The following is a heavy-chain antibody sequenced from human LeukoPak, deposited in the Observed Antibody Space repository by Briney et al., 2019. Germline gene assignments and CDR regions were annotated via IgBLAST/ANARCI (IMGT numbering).Heavy chain of an antibody. CDR2: INWNGGST. D-gene: IGHD3-22*01. CDR3: ARTGLSSGYQDAFDI. CDR1: GFTFDDYG. Sequence: PGGSLRLSCAASGFTFDDYGMSWVRQAPGKGLEWVSGINWNGGSTGYADSVKGRFTISRDNAKNSLYLQMNSLRAEDTALYYCARTGLSSGYQDAFDIWGQGTMVTVSS. J-gene: IGHJ3*02. V-gene: IGHV3-20*04.